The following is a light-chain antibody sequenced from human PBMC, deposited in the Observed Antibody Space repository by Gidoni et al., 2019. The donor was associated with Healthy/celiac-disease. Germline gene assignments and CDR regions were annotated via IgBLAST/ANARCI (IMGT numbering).Light chain of an antibody. CDR1: QSVSSSY. CDR3: QQYGSSQFT. J-gene: IGKJ3*01. CDR2: CES. Sequence: EIVLTQSPGTLSLSPGERATLSCRASQSVSSSYLARYQQKPGQAPRLLIFCESSRVTGRPDWMSGSGSATDYTLTISRLEPEDYAVYYCQQYGSSQFTFGGGTKVDIK. V-gene: IGKV3-20*01.